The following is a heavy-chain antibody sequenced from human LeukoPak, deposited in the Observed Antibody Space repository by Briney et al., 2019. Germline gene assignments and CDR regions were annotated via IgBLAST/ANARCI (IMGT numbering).Heavy chain of an antibody. CDR2: NYSDGSST. V-gene: IGHV3-74*01. J-gene: IGHJ3*02. CDR3: ARGEYCSGGSCYSAAFDI. CDR1: GFTFSSYW. Sequence: AGGSLRLSCAASGFTFSSYWMHWVRQAPGKGLVCVSRNYSDGSSTNYADSVKGRFTISRDNAKNTLYLQMNSLRAEDTAVYYCARGEYCSGGSCYSAAFDIWGQGTMVTVSS. D-gene: IGHD2-15*01.